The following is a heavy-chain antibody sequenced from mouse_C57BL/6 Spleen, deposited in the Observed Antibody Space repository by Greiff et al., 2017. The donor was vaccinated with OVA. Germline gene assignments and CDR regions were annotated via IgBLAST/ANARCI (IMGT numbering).Heavy chain of an antibody. Sequence: EVKLVESGPGLVKPSQSLSLTCSVTGYSITSGYYWNWIRQFPGDKLEWMGYISYDGSNNYNPSLKNRISITRDTSKNQFFLKLNSVTTEDTATYYCARGTGYGSHFDYWGQGTTLTVSS. D-gene: IGHD1-1*01. CDR3: ARGTGYGSHFDY. CDR1: GYSITSGYY. V-gene: IGHV3-6*01. J-gene: IGHJ2*01. CDR2: ISYDGSN.